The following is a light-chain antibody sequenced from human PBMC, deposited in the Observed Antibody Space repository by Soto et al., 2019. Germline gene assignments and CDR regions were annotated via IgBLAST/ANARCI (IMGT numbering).Light chain of an antibody. J-gene: IGKJ2*01. CDR2: DAS. V-gene: IGKV3-11*01. Sequence: EIVLTQSPATLSLSPGERATLSCRASQSVSSSLAWYQQKPGQAPRLLIYDASNRATGIPARFSGSGSGTDFTRTISSLEPEDFAVYYCQQRTNWPYTFGQGTKLEIK. CDR1: QSVSSS. CDR3: QQRTNWPYT.